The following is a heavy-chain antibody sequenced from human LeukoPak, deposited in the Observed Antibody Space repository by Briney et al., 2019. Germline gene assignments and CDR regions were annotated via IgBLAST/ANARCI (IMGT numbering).Heavy chain of an antibody. D-gene: IGHD3-22*01. CDR1: GGSISCYY. J-gene: IGHJ4*02. Sequence: PSETLSLTCTVSGGSISCYYWSWIRQPAGKGLESIGHISTSGSTNYNPSLKSRVTMSVETSKNQFSLKLSSVTAADTAVYCCARVRYSDSSVLTRKRSYYFDYWGQGTLVTVSS. CDR3: ARVRYSDSSVLTRKRSYYFDY. V-gene: IGHV4-4*07. CDR2: ISTSGST.